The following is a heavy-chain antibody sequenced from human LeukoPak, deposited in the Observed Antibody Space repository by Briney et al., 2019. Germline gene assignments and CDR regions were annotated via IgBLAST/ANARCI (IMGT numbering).Heavy chain of an antibody. J-gene: IGHJ4*02. CDR3: AKLSHDILTGYYTAKYYFDY. CDR2: ISGSGGST. D-gene: IGHD3-9*01. CDR1: GFTFSSYA. Sequence: TGGSLRLSCAASGFTFSSYAMRWVRQAPGKGLEWVSAISGSGGSTYYADSVKGRFTISRENSKNTLYLQMNSLRAEDTAVYYCAKLSHDILTGYYTAKYYFDYWGQGTLVTVS. V-gene: IGHV3-23*01.